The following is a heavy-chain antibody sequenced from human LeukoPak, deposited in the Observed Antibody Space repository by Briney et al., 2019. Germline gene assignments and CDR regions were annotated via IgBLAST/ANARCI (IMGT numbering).Heavy chain of an antibody. Sequence: GRSLRLSCAASGFTFDDYAMHWVRQAPGKGLEWVSGISWNSGSIGYADSVKGRFTISRDNAKNSLYLQMNSLRAEDTAVYYCARDGFKDYWGQGTLVTVSS. V-gene: IGHV3-9*01. CDR2: ISWNSGSI. CDR3: ARDGFKDY. J-gene: IGHJ4*02. CDR1: GFTFDDYA.